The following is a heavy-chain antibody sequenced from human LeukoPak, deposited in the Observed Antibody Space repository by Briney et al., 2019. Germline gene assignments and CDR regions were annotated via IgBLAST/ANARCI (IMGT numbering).Heavy chain of an antibody. CDR2: ISSSGSTI. CDR3: ARGVNHYPVRFFDY. D-gene: IGHD5/OR15-5a*01. CDR1: GFTFSSYE. J-gene: IGHJ4*02. Sequence: PGGSLRLSCAASGFTFSSYEMNWVRQAPGKGLEWVSYISSSGSTIYYADSVKGRFTISRDNAKNSLYLQMNSLRAEDTAVYYCARGVNHYPVRFFDYWGQGTLVTVSS. V-gene: IGHV3-48*03.